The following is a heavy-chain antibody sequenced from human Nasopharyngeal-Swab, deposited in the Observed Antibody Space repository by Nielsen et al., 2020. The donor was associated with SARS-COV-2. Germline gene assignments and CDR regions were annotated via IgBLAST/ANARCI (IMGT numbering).Heavy chain of an antibody. CDR1: GGSISSSSYY. D-gene: IGHD6-13*01. V-gene: IGHV4-39*07. J-gene: IGHJ4*02. CDR3: AREGSSWYMFDY. Sequence: SETLSLTCTVSGGSISSSSYYWGWIRQPPGKGLEWIGSIYHSGSTYYNPSLKSRVTISVDTSKNQFSLKLSSVTAADTAVYYCAREGSSWYMFDYWGQGTLVTVSS. CDR2: IYHSGST.